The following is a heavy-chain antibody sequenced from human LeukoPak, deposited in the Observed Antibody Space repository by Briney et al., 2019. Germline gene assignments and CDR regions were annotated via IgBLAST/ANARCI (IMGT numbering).Heavy chain of an antibody. Sequence: GGSLRLSCAASGFTFSNYWINWVRQAPRKGLELVANINKDGSETNCVDSFKGRLTISRDNAKNTLYLQMNSLRDEDTAVYYCARGGSGYSYGKIVSWGQGILVTVSS. J-gene: IGHJ5*02. CDR3: ARGGSGYSYGKIVS. CDR2: INKDGSET. V-gene: IGHV3-7*01. D-gene: IGHD5-18*01. CDR1: GFTFSNYW.